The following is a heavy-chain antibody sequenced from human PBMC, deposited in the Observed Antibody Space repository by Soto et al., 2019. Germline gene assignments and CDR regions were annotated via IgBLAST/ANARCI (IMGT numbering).Heavy chain of an antibody. J-gene: IGHJ5*02. CDR2: INTYKGNT. V-gene: IGHV1-18*01. CDR1: GYSFISYG. Sequence: QVHLVQSGAEVKKPGASVKVSCKASGYSFISYGVNWVRQAPGQGPEWMGWINTYKGNTDYAQHFQGRVTMTTDRSTTTVYMELRSLRSDDTAVYYCARDRGDNGDYNNWFDPWGQGTLVTVSS. D-gene: IGHD3-9*01. CDR3: ARDRGDNGDYNNWFDP.